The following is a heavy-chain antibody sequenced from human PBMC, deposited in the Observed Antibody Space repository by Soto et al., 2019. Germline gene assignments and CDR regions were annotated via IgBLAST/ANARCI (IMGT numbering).Heavy chain of an antibody. CDR3: ARAPIYCSGGSCYPYYGMDV. CDR2: IYHSGST. Sequence: SETLSLTCAVSGGSISSSNWWSWVRQPPGKGLEWIGEIYHSGSTNYNPSLKSRVTISVDKSKNQFSLKLSSVTAADTAVYYCARAPIYCSGGSCYPYYGMDVWGQGTTVTVSS. V-gene: IGHV4-4*02. D-gene: IGHD2-15*01. J-gene: IGHJ6*02. CDR1: GGSISSSNW.